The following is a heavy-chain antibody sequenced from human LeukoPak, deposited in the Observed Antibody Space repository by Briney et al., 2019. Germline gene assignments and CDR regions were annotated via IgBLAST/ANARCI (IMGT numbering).Heavy chain of an antibody. D-gene: IGHD6-19*01. V-gene: IGHV4-39*07. CDR1: GGSISSSSYY. Sequence: SETLSLTCTVSGGSISSSSYYWGWIRQPPGKGLEWIGSIYYSGSTYYNPSLKSRVTISVDTSKNQFSLKLSSVTAADTAVYYCARDPSAVAGTFHGMDVWGQGTTVTVSS. J-gene: IGHJ6*02. CDR3: ARDPSAVAGTFHGMDV. CDR2: IYYSGST.